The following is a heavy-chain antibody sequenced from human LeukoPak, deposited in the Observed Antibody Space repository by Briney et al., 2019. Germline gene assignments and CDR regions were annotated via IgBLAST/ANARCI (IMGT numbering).Heavy chain of an antibody. Sequence: PSETLSLTCTVSGGSISSYYWSWIRQPAGKGLEWIGRIYTSGSTNYNPSLKSRVTMSVDTSKNQFSLKLSSVTAADTAVYYCARDLYSPPRYYYGMDVWGQGTTVTVSS. V-gene: IGHV4-4*07. J-gene: IGHJ6*02. CDR2: IYTSGST. CDR1: GGSISSYY. CDR3: ARDLYSPPRYYYGMDV. D-gene: IGHD6-13*01.